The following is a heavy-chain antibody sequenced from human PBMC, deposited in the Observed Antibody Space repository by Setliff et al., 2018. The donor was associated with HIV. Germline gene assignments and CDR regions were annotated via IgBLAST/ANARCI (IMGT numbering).Heavy chain of an antibody. D-gene: IGHD2-21*02. Sequence: SSETLSLTCTVSGGSINISSYYWGWTRQPPGKGLAWIGSMYYSGSTYQNLSLKRRVTISVDMSKNQFSLKLSSVTAADTAVYYCASGNCAGDCYHDYWGQGTLVTVSS. J-gene: IGHJ4*02. CDR3: ASGNCAGDCYHDY. CDR2: MYYSGST. V-gene: IGHV4-39*01. CDR1: GGSINISSYY.